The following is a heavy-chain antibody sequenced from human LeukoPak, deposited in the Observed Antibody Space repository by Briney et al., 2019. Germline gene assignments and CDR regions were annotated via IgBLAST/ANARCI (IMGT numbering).Heavy chain of an antibody. D-gene: IGHD1-1*01. CDR2: IYYGRTL. J-gene: IGHJ6*02. CDR1: GDSVSGLH. V-gene: IGHV4-59*02. CDR3: ARDSRDWNDVVNGMDV. Sequence: PSETLSLTCTVSGDSVSGLHWNWIRQSQGKGLEWIGHIYYGRTLNYNPSLKSRVTISMDTSKNQFSLRLTSVTAADTAVYYCARDSRDWNDVVNGMDVWGQGTTVTVSS.